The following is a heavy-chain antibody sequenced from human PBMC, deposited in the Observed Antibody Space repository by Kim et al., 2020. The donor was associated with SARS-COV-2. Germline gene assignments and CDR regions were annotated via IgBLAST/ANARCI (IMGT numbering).Heavy chain of an antibody. J-gene: IGHJ4*02. D-gene: IGHD6-13*01. CDR3: ARHFAAILDY. CDR2: IYYSGST. Sequence: SETLSLTCTVSGGSISSSSYYWGWIRQPPGKGLEWIGSIYYSGSTYYNPSLKSRVTISVDTSKNQFSLKLSSVTAADTAVYYCARHFAAILDYWGQGTLVTVSS. CDR1: GGSISSSSYY. V-gene: IGHV4-39*01.